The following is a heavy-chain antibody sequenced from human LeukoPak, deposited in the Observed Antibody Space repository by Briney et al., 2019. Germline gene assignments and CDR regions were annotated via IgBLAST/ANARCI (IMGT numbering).Heavy chain of an antibody. D-gene: IGHD6-6*01. CDR2: IWYDGSNK. CDR1: GFTFNNYG. V-gene: IGHV3-33*01. J-gene: IGHJ4*02. Sequence: PGRSLRLSCAASGFTFNNYGMHWVRQVPGKGLEWVAVIWYDGSNKYYTDSVKGRFTISRDNAKNSLYLQMNSLRAEDTAVYYCARVVYSSSFSDYWGQGTLVTVSS. CDR3: ARVVYSSSFSDY.